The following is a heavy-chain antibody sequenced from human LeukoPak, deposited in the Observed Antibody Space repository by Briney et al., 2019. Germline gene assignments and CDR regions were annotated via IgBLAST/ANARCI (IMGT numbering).Heavy chain of an antibody. Sequence: QPGGSLRLSCAASGFTFSSYEMNWVRQAPGKGLEWVSYISSSGSTIYYADSVKGRFTISRDNAKNSLYLQMNSLRAEDTAVYYCARDRMGYYDSSGYFDYWGQGTLVTLSS. CDR1: GFTFSSYE. J-gene: IGHJ4*02. V-gene: IGHV3-48*03. CDR3: ARDRMGYYDSSGYFDY. D-gene: IGHD3-22*01. CDR2: ISSSGSTI.